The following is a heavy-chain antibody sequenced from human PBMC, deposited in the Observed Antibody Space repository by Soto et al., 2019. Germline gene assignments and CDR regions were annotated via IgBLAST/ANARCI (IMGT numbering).Heavy chain of an antibody. J-gene: IGHJ6*03. CDR2: IGWNSGSI. CDR1: GFAFDDYA. V-gene: IGHV3-9*01. Sequence: GGSLRLSCAASGFAFDDYAMHWVRQAPGRGLEWVSGIGWNSGSIGYADSVKGRFTISRDNAKNSLYLQMNSLRAEDTALYYCVKDGKDIVVVPDALPGHYYYNYMDVWGKGTTVTVSS. CDR3: VKDGKDIVVVPDALPGHYYYNYMDV. D-gene: IGHD2-2*01.